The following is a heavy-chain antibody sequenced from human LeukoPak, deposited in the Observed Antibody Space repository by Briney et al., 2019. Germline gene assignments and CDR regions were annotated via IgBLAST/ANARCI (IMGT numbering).Heavy chain of an antibody. J-gene: IGHJ3*02. V-gene: IGHV3-53*01. CDR2: IYSGGST. Sequence: GGSLRLSCVASGFTVSSNYMNWVRQAPGKGLEWVSIIYSGGSTYYADSVKGRFTISRDNSKNTLYLQMNSLRAEDTAVYYCARSNDAFDIWGQGTMVTVSP. CDR1: GFTVSSNY. CDR3: ARSNDAFDI. D-gene: IGHD5/OR15-5a*01.